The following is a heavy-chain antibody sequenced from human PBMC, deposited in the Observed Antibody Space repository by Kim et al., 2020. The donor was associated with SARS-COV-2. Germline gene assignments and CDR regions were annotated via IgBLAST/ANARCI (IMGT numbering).Heavy chain of an antibody. V-gene: IGHV1-18*01. J-gene: IGHJ4*02. CDR1: GYTFTSYG. CDR3: ARDHVWGSYRYTGSYFDY. D-gene: IGHD3-16*02. Sequence: ASVKVSCKASGYTFTSYGLSWVRQAPGQGLEWMGWISAYNGNTNYAQTLQGRVTMTTDTSTTTAYMELRSLRSDDTAVYYCARDHVWGSYRYTGSYFDYWGQGTLVTVSS. CDR2: ISAYNGNT.